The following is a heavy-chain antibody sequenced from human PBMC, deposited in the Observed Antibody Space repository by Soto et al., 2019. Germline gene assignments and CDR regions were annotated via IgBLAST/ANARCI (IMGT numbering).Heavy chain of an antibody. Sequence: EVQLVESGGGLVKPGGSLRLSCAASGFTFSSYSMNWVRQAPGKGLEWVSSISSSSSYIYYADSVKGRFTISRDNAKNSLYLQMNSLRAEDTAVYYCAREREVAAAGTNWFDPWGQGTLVTVSS. CDR2: ISSSSSYI. J-gene: IGHJ5*02. CDR1: GFTFSSYS. D-gene: IGHD6-13*01. V-gene: IGHV3-21*01. CDR3: AREREVAAAGTNWFDP.